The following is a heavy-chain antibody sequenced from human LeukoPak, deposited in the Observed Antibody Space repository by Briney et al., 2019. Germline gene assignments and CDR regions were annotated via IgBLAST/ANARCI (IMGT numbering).Heavy chain of an antibody. CDR2: INPNSGGT. CDR3: ARVKGAAAGAWLDP. D-gene: IGHD6-13*01. CDR1: GYTFTGYY. J-gene: IGHJ5*02. V-gene: IGHV1-2*02. Sequence: ASVKVSCKASGYTFTGYYMHWVRQAPGQGLEWMGWINPNSGGTNYAQKFQGRVTMTRDTSISTAYMELSRLRSDDTAVYYCARVKGAAAGAWLDPWGQGTLVTVSS.